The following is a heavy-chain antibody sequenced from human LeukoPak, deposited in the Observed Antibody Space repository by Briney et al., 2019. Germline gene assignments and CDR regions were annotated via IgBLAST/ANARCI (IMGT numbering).Heavy chain of an antibody. V-gene: IGHV4-39*01. D-gene: IGHD3-22*01. J-gene: IGHJ4*02. CDR1: GGSISSSSYY. Sequence: SETLSLTCTVSGGSISSSSYYWGWIRQPPGKGLEWIGSIYYSGTTYYNPSLKSRVTISADTSKNQFSLKLSSVTAADTAVYYCARPHDSKGLYLNDWGQGTLVTVSS. CDR2: IYYSGTT. CDR3: ARPHDSKGLYLND.